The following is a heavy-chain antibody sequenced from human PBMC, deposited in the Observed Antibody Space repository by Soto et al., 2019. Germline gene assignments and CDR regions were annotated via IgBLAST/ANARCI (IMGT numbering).Heavy chain of an antibody. J-gene: IGHJ3*02. D-gene: IGHD6-13*01. Sequence: VGSLRLSCADSGFTFSSYAMSWVRQAPGKGLEWVSAISGSDYIYHADSVKGRFTISRDNSKNTLYLQMNSLRAEDTAVDYCAKGVNAFDIWGQGTMVTV. CDR2: ISGSDYI. V-gene: IGHV3-23*01. CDR3: AKGVNAFDI. CDR1: GFTFSSYA.